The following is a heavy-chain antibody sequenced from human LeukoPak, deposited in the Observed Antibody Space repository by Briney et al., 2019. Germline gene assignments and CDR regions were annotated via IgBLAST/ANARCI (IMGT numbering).Heavy chain of an antibody. Sequence: GGSLRLSCSASGFTFSSYSMNWVRQAPGKGLEWVAYISSPSSTIQYANSVKGRFTISRDNAKNSLYLQMNSLSDEDTAVYYCARDDIARSGCSDYWGQGTLVTVSS. V-gene: IGHV3-48*02. J-gene: IGHJ4*02. CDR3: ARDDIARSGCSDY. D-gene: IGHD6-19*01. CDR2: ISSPSSTI. CDR1: GFTFSSYS.